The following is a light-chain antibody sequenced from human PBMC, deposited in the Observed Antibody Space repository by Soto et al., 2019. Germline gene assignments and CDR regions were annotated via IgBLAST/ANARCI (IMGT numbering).Light chain of an antibody. CDR1: QSVSSDX. Sequence: EIVLTQSPGTLSLSPGERATLSCRASQSVSSDXLAWYQQKTGQTPKVLIYRASSRATGIPDRFSGSGSGTDFTLTXXXXXXXXXXXXXXXXXXSSPXTFGGGTKVEIK. CDR3: XXXXSSPXT. CDR2: RAS. V-gene: IGKV3-20*01. J-gene: IGKJ4*01.